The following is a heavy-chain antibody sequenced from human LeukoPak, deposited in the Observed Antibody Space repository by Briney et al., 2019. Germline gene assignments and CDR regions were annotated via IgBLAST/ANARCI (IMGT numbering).Heavy chain of an antibody. Sequence: ASVEVSCKASGYTFTSYAMHWVRQAPGQRLEWMGWINAGNGNTKYSQKFQGRVTITRDTSASTAYMELSSLRSEDTAVYYCARDPTYYYDSSGYSNGDYWGQGTLVTVSS. J-gene: IGHJ4*02. CDR1: GYTFTSYA. CDR2: INAGNGNT. CDR3: ARDPTYYYDSSGYSNGDY. D-gene: IGHD3-22*01. V-gene: IGHV1-3*01.